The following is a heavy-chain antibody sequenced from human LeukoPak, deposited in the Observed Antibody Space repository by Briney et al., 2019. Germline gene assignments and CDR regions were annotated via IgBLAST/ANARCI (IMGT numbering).Heavy chain of an antibody. V-gene: IGHV3-66*01. CDR1: GFTVSSNY. CDR3: TLYGSGSYYRY. CDR2: IYSGGST. Sequence: PGGSLRLSCAASGFTVSSNYMSWVRQVPGKGLEWVSVIYSGGSTYYADSVKGRFTISRDNSKNTLHLQMNSLRAEDTAVYYCTLYGSGSYYRYWGQGTLVTVSS. D-gene: IGHD3-10*01. J-gene: IGHJ4*02.